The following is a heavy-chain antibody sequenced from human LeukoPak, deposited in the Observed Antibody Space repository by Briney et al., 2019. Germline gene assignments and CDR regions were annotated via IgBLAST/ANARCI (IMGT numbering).Heavy chain of an antibody. CDR1: GYTFTSFY. D-gene: IGHD3-9*01. V-gene: IGHV1-18*01. CDR2: ISAYSDKT. CDR3: ARAESDWLPYIDH. J-gene: IGHJ4*02. Sequence: AAVTVSCKASGYTFTSFYISWVRQAPGQGLEWLGWISAYSDKTNYAQKLQGRVTMATDTSTTIAYMELRSLRDDDTAVYWCARAESDWLPYIDHWGQGTLLRVSS.